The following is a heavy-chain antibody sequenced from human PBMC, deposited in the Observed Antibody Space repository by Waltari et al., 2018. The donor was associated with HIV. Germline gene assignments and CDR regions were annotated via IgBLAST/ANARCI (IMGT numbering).Heavy chain of an antibody. V-gene: IGHV3-15*01. Sequence: EVQMVESGGGLVKPGGSLRPSRAASGITFRHAWLSWVRQAPGKGLEWVGRIKSGAEGGTTDYAAAVKGRFTISRDDSKHTLYLQMDSLKTEDTAVYYCTTLWYSYDSTDYWGQGTLVTVSS. J-gene: IGHJ4*02. CDR1: GITFRHAW. CDR2: IKSGAEGGTT. CDR3: TTLWYSYDSTDY. D-gene: IGHD3-22*01.